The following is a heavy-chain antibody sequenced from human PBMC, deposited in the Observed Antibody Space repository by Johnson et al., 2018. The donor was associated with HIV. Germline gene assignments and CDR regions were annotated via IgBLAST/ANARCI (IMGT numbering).Heavy chain of an antibody. CDR2: ISWNSGSI. D-gene: IGHD5-24*01. Sequence: RSLRLSCAASGFTFDDYAMHWVRQAPGKGLEWVSGISWNSGSIGYADSVKGRFTISRDNAKNSLYLQMNSLRAEDTAVYYCAKDNVEMATISWGQGTMVTVSS. J-gene: IGHJ3*01. CDR3: AKDNVEMATIS. V-gene: IGHV3-9*01. CDR1: GFTFDDYA.